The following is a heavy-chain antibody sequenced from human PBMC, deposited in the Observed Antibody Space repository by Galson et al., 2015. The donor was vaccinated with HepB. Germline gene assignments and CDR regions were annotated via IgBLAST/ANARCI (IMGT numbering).Heavy chain of an antibody. J-gene: IGHJ5*02. CDR2: ISSGGSTTV. Sequence: SLRLSCAASGSTFSDYYMTWIRQAPGKGLEWVSYISSGGSTTVSYADSVKGRFTISRDNAKNSLYPQMNSLRAEDTAVYYCARATLGWFDPWGQGTLVTVSS. CDR1: GSTFSDYY. D-gene: IGHD2/OR15-2a*01. CDR3: ARATLGWFDP. V-gene: IGHV3-11*01.